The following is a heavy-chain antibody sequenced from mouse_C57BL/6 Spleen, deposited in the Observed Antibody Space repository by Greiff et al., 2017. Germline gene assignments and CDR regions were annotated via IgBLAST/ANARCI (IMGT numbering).Heavy chain of an antibody. J-gene: IGHJ4*01. CDR3: ARNRDYYAMDY. V-gene: IGHV1-7*01. CDR2: INPSSGYT. Sequence: QVQLQQSGAELAKPGASVKLSCKASGYTFTSYWMHWVKQRPGQGLEWIGYINPSSGYTKYNQKFKDKATLTADKSSITAYRQLSSLTYEDSAVYYCARNRDYYAMDYWGQGTSVTVSS. CDR1: GYTFTSYW.